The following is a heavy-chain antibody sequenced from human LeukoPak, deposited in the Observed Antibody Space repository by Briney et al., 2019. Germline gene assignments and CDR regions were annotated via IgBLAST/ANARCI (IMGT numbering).Heavy chain of an antibody. CDR1: GFTLGDHN. CDR2: TRNKANNYTT. CDR3: ARVSSSWYYDY. Sequence: GGSLRLSCAASGFTLGDHNMDWVRQAPGKGLEWVGRTRNKANNYTTEYAASVKGRFTISRDDSKKSLHLQMNSLKTEDTAVYYCARVSSSWYYDYWGQGTLVTVSS. D-gene: IGHD6-13*01. J-gene: IGHJ4*02. V-gene: IGHV3-72*01.